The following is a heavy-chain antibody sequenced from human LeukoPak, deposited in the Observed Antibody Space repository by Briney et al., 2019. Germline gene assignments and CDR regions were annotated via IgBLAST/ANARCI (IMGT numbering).Heavy chain of an antibody. CDR1: GFTFSIPW. CDR2: ISGSGGST. V-gene: IGHV3-23*01. D-gene: IGHD6-19*01. J-gene: IGHJ4*02. Sequence: GGSLRLSCAASGFTFSIPWMSWVRQAPGKGLEWVSAISGSGGSTYYADSVKGRFTISRDNSKNTLYLQMNSLRAEDTAVYYCAKVGSGWPEANYWGQGTLVTVSS. CDR3: AKVGSGWPEANY.